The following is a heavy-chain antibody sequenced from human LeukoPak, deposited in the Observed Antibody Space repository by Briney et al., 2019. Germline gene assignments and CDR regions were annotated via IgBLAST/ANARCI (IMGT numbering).Heavy chain of an antibody. D-gene: IGHD5-24*01. CDR1: GYTFTSYD. Sequence: ASVKVSCKASGYTFTSYDINWVRQATGQGLEWMGWMNPNSGNTGYAQKFQGRVTMTRNTSISTAYMELSSLRSEDTAVYYCARDSGGDGYNQFDYWGQGTLVTVSS. J-gene: IGHJ4*02. V-gene: IGHV1-8*01. CDR2: MNPNSGNT. CDR3: ARDSGGDGYNQFDY.